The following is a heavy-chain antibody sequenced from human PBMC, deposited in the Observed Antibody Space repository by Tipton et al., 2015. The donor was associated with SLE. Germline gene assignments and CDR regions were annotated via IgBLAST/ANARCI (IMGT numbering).Heavy chain of an antibody. J-gene: IGHJ4*02. Sequence: QLVQSGAEVKKPGSSVKVSCKASGGTFSSYAISWVRQAPGQGLERMGWISGYNGNTNYAQKFQGRVTMTTDTSTSTAYMEVRSLRSDDTAVYYCARAGYSWNDDCDYWGQGSLVTVSS. D-gene: IGHD1-1*01. CDR2: ISGYNGNT. CDR3: ARAGYSWNDDCDY. V-gene: IGHV1-18*01. CDR1: GGTFSSYA.